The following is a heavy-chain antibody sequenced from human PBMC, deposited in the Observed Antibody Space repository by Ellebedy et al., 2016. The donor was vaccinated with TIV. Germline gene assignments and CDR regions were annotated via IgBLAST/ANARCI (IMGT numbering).Heavy chain of an antibody. Sequence: ASVKVSXXASGYTFTSYDINWVRQATGQGLEWMGWMNPNSGNTGYAQKFQGRVTMTRNTSISTAYMELSSLRSEDTAVYYCAREGGGSSSGTPDNWFDPWGQGTLVTVSS. V-gene: IGHV1-8*01. J-gene: IGHJ5*02. CDR2: MNPNSGNT. D-gene: IGHD6-6*01. CDR3: AREGGGSSSGTPDNWFDP. CDR1: GYTFTSYD.